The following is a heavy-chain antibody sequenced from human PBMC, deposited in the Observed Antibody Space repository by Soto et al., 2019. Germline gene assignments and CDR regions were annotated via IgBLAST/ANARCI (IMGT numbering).Heavy chain of an antibody. CDR3: AVLTGYFCDLDV. D-gene: IGHD7-27*01. CDR1: GFTFSNYA. Sequence: EVQMLESGGGLVQPGRSLRLSCAASGFTFSNYAMSWVRQAPGKGLEWVSTISGVGGRTHYSESVEGRFTISRDNSKSTLYLQMDSLRAEDTAVYHCAVLTGYFCDLDVWGQGTTVTVSS. V-gene: IGHV3-23*01. CDR2: ISGVGGRT. J-gene: IGHJ6*02.